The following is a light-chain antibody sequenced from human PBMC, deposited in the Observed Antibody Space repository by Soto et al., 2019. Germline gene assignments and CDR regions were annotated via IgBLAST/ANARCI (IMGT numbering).Light chain of an antibody. V-gene: IGLV2-14*01. Sequence: QSALTQPASVSGPPGQSITISCTGTSSDVGGYNYVSWYQQHPGKAPKLMIYEVSNRPSGVSNRFSGSKSGNTASLTISGLQAEDEADYYCRSFTSSTTYVFGTRTKVTVL. J-gene: IGLJ1*01. CDR3: RSFTSSTTYV. CDR2: EVS. CDR1: SSDVGGYNY.